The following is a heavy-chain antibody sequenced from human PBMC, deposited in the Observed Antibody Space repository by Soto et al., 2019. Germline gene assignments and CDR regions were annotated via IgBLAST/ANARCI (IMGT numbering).Heavy chain of an antibody. D-gene: IGHD5-12*01. CDR1: GGYIRSLC. CDR3: ARTRSGYYLSDY. CDR2: IYYSGST. Sequence: PFEPLSHTYTVAGGYIRSLCWSRVRQPPGKGLEWIGYIYYSGSTNYNPPLRSRVTISVDTSKNQFSLKLSSVTAADTAMYYCARTRSGYYLSDYRGRGTLVTVFS. V-gene: IGHV4-59*11. J-gene: IGHJ4*02.